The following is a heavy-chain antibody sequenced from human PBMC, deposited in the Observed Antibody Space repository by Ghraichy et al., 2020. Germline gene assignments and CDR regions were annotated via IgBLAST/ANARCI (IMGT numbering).Heavy chain of an antibody. CDR1: GGSFSGYY. CDR3: ARGSSGHYAFDI. J-gene: IGHJ3*02. CDR2: INHSGST. Sequence: SETLSLTCAVYGGSFSGYYWSWIRQPPGKGLEWIGEINHSGSTNYNPSLKSRVTISVDTSKNQFSLKLSSVTAADTAVYYCARGSSGHYAFDIWGQGTMVTVSS. V-gene: IGHV4-34*01. D-gene: IGHD6-19*01.